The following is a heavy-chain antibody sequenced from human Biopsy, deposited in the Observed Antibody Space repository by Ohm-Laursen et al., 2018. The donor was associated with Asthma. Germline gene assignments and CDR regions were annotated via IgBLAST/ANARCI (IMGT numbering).Heavy chain of an antibody. CDR2: IHHSGTS. CDR3: ARGVDRVTGLLDHFDS. Sequence: TLSLTCTVSGDSITSGGCCWNWIRQHPGKGLEWIGYIHHSGTSYFNPSLKSRVSFSRDASKNQFSLKLTSVTAADTAVYYCARGVDRVTGLLDHFDSWGQGTLVTVSS. V-gene: IGHV4-31*03. J-gene: IGHJ4*02. CDR1: GDSITSGGCC. D-gene: IGHD2-21*02.